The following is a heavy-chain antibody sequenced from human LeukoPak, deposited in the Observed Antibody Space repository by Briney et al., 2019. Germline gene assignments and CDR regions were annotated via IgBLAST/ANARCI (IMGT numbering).Heavy chain of an antibody. Sequence: GGSLRLSCAASGFTFSSHGMHWVRQAPGKGLVWVAHVSTDGTSTSSVDSVKGRFTISRDNAKNTLYLQMNSLRAEDTAVYYCARDSPNYSKGAIDIWDQGTMVTVSS. V-gene: IGHV3-74*01. J-gene: IGHJ3*02. D-gene: IGHD1-7*01. CDR3: ARDSPNYSKGAIDI. CDR2: VSTDGTST. CDR1: GFTFSSHG.